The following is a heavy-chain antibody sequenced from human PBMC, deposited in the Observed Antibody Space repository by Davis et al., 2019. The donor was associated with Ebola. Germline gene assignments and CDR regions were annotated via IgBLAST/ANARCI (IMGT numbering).Heavy chain of an antibody. D-gene: IGHD3-16*01. Sequence: PGGSLRLSCAASGFTFSDHAMSWVRQAPGRGLEWVSFIRYDGSNKYYADSVKGRFTISRDNSKNRLYLQMNSLRAKDTAVYYCAKDPPGGEYLDHWGQGTLVTVSS. CDR3: AKDPPGGEYLDH. CDR2: IRYDGSNK. J-gene: IGHJ4*02. CDR1: GFTFSDHA. V-gene: IGHV3-30*02.